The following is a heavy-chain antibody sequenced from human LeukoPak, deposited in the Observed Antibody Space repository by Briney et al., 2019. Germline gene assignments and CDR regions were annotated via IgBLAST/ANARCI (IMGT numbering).Heavy chain of an antibody. Sequence: ASVKVSCKASGYTFTSYAMHWVRQAPGQRLEWMGWINAGNGNTKYSQKFQGRVTITRDTSASTAYMELSSLRSEDTAVYYCARDPIPLWFGESVAYYFDYWGQGTLVTVSS. CDR2: INAGNGNT. D-gene: IGHD3-10*01. J-gene: IGHJ4*02. CDR3: ARDPIPLWFGESVAYYFDY. CDR1: GYTFTSYA. V-gene: IGHV1-3*01.